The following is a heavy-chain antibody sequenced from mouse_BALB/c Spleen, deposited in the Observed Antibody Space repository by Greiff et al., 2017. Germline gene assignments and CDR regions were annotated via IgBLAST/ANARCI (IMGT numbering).Heavy chain of an antibody. J-gene: IGHJ3*01. V-gene: IGHV1S26*01. D-gene: IGHD2-10*02. Sequence: QVQLQQSGAELVRPGSSVKISCKASGYAFSSYWMNWVKQRPGQGLEWIGYINPSSGYTNYNQKFKDKATLTADKSSSTAYMQLSSLTSEDSAVYYCARDLVLSFAYWGQGTLVTVSA. CDR3: ARDLVLSFAY. CDR2: INPSSGYT. CDR1: GYAFSSYW.